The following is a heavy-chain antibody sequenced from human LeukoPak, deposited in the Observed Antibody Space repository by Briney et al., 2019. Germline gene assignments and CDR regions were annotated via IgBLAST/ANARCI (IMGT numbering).Heavy chain of an antibody. V-gene: IGHV3-15*01. J-gene: IGHJ4*02. CDR3: TTTAPYYYDSSGPSSY. Sequence: GGSLRLSCAASGFSFSRAWMSWVRQAPGKGLEWVGRIKSKTDGGTTDYAAPVKGRFTISRDDSKNTLYLQVNSLKTEDTAVYYCTTTAPYYYDSSGPSSYWGQGTLVTVSS. CDR2: IKSKTDGGTT. CDR1: GFSFSRAW. D-gene: IGHD3-22*01.